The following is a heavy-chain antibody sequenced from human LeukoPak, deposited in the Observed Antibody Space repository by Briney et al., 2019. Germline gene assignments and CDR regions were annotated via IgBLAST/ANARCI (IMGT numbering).Heavy chain of an antibody. D-gene: IGHD1-14*01. CDR2: IIPIFGTA. V-gene: IGHV1-69*05. CDR3: ARVPELDAFDI. CDR1: GGTFSSYA. Sequence: GASVKVSCKASGGTFSSYAISWVRQAPGKGLEWMGRIIPIFGTANYAQKFQGRVTITTDESTSTAYMELSSLRSEDTAVYYCARVPELDAFDIWGQGTMVTVSS. J-gene: IGHJ3*02.